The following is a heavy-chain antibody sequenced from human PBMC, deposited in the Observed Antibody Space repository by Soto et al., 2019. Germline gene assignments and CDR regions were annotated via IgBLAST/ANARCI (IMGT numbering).Heavy chain of an antibody. CDR3: ARCIAAADDAFDI. CDR2: INPNSGGT. Sequence: GPSVKVSCKASGYTFTGYYMHWVRQAPGQGLEWMGWINPNSGGTNYAQKFQGRVTMTRDTSISTAYMELSRLRSDATAVYYCARCIAAADDAFDIWGQGTMVTGSS. CDR1: GYTFTGYY. V-gene: IGHV1-2*02. J-gene: IGHJ3*02. D-gene: IGHD6-13*01.